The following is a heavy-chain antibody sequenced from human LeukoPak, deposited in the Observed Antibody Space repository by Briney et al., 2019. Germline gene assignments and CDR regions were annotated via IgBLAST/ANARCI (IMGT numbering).Heavy chain of an antibody. D-gene: IGHD3-22*01. CDR3: AQDAGRGYNFDSTGYYLY. CDR1: GFTFSRYG. V-gene: IGHV3-30*18. CDR2: ISYDGSGK. J-gene: IGHJ4*02. Sequence: PGGSLRLSRAASGFTFSRYGMHWVRQAPGKGLEWVAVISYDGSGKYFADSVKGRFTISRDNSKNTLYLQMNSLRLEDTAVCYCAQDAGRGYNFDSTGYYLYWGQGTRVTVSS.